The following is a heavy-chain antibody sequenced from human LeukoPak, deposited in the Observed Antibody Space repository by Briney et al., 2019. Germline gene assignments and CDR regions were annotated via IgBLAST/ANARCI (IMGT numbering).Heavy chain of an antibody. CDR3: ARVGVRGDPMFDA. D-gene: IGHD3-10*01. V-gene: IGHV4-38-2*02. Sequence: SETLALTCTVSGYSISSGYYWGWIRQPPGKGLEWIGSIYHSGSTYYNPSLKSRVTISVDTSKNQFSLKLSSVIAADTAVYYCARVGVRGDPMFDAWGQGTLVTVSS. CDR2: IYHSGST. J-gene: IGHJ5*02. CDR1: GYSISSGYY.